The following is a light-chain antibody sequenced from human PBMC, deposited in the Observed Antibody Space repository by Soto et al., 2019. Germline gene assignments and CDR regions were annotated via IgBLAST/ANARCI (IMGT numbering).Light chain of an antibody. Sequence: QSALTQPASVSGSPGQSITISCTGTSSDVGSGNFVSWFQQHPGKAPKLMIYEVTNRPSGVSYRFSGSKSGNTASLTISGLQAEHEADYYCSAFTTTTTWVFGGGTKLTVL. CDR1: SSDVGSGNF. CDR2: EVT. V-gene: IGLV2-14*01. J-gene: IGLJ3*02. CDR3: SAFTTTTTWV.